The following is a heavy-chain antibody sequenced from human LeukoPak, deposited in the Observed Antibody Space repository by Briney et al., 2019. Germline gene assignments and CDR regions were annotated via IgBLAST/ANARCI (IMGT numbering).Heavy chain of an antibody. V-gene: IGHV3-74*01. J-gene: IGHJ3*01. CDR2: INSDGNII. CDR3: ARGNYYDSSGSYRHDAFDV. D-gene: IGHD3-22*01. Sequence: GGSLRLSCAVSGFTFSSYWMHWVRQDPGTGLVWVSRINSDGNIITYADSVKGRFTISRDNAKNMLYLQMNSLRAEDTAVYYCARGNYYDSSGSYRHDAFDVWGQGTMVTVSS. CDR1: GFTFSSYW.